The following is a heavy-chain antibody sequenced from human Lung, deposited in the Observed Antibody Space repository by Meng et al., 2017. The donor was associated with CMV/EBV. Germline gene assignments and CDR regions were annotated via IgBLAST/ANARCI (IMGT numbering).Heavy chain of an antibody. CDR3: ARGQVQCSTINCHDYRFFGMEV. CDR1: GYTFSYYD. V-gene: IGHV1-8*01. CDR2: MNPNRGNT. J-gene: IGHJ6*02. D-gene: IGHD2/OR15-2a*01. Sequence: ASVKVSCKASGYTFSYYDIIWVRQASGQGLEWVGWMNPNRGNTAYAQKFQGRVTMTRDTSTSIAYMELSSLRSGDTAVYYCARGQVQCSTINCHDYRFFGMEVWGQGTXVTVYS.